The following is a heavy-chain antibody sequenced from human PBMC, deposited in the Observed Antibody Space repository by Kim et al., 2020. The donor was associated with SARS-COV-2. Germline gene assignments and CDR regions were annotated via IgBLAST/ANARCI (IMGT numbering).Heavy chain of an antibody. CDR1: GFSFGDYA. CDR2: INWNSDTI. Sequence: GGSLRLSCAASGFSFGDYAMHWVRQAPGKGLEWVSGINWNSDTIDYADSVKGRFTISRDNAKNSLYLQMNSLRPEDTALYYCAKDKSYYYGSGSLGGWFDPWGQGTLVTVSS. V-gene: IGHV3-9*01. CDR3: AKDKSYYYGSGSLGGWFDP. D-gene: IGHD3-10*01. J-gene: IGHJ5*02.